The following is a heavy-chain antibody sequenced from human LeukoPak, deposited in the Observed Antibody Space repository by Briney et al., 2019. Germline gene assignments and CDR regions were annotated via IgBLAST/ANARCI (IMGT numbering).Heavy chain of an antibody. J-gene: IGHJ4*02. D-gene: IGHD1-1*01. CDR2: ISDSGGST. CDR1: GFTFSRFF. Sequence: GGSLRLSCAASGFTFSRFFMSWVRQAPGKGLEWVSTISDSGGSTYYADSVKGRFTISRDSSKNTLYLQMNSLRAEDMAIYFCATRGTAGTTRYFDYWGQGTQVTVSS. V-gene: IGHV3-23*01. CDR3: ATRGTAGTTRYFDY.